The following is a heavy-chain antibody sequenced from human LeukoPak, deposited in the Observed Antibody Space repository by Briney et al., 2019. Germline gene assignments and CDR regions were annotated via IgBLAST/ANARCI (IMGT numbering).Heavy chain of an antibody. CDR3: ASGGYIYGLSPDY. Sequence: GAAVKVSCKASGYTCTGYYMHWGRQAPGQGLEWMGWINPNSGGTNYAQKFQGRVTMTRDTSISTAYMELSRLTSDATAVYYSASGGYIYGLSPDYWGQRTLVTVSS. CDR1: GYTCTGYY. V-gene: IGHV1-2*02. J-gene: IGHJ4*02. D-gene: IGHD5-18*01. CDR2: INPNSGGT.